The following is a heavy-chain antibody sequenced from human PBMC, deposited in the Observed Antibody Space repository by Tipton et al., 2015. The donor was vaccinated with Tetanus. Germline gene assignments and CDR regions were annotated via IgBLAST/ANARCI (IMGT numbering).Heavy chain of an antibody. CDR1: GYNFDTYW. CDR2: IYLGDSDT. Sequence: QLVQPGAEVKKPGESLKISCKCSGYNFDTYWIAWVRQMPGKGLEWMGIIYLGDSDTRYSPSFQGRVTMSADKAINTAYLQWSSLKASDTAMYYCARLHLRTFASSSGYWGQGTLVTVSS. CDR3: ARLHLRTFASSSGY. J-gene: IGHJ4*02. D-gene: IGHD6-6*01. V-gene: IGHV5-51*01.